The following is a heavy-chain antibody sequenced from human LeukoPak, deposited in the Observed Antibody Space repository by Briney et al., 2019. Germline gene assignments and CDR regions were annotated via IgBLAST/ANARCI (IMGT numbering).Heavy chain of an antibody. Sequence: SETLSLTCTVPGDSISSYYWSWIRRPPGKGLEWIAYMHNGVHTNYNPSLKSRVTISGDTSKNQFSLKLTSVTAADTAVYFCAATIKRDYGDTVLNYWGQGTLVTVSS. CDR1: GDSISSYY. D-gene: IGHD4/OR15-4a*01. CDR2: MHNGVHT. CDR3: AATIKRDYGDTVLNY. J-gene: IGHJ4*02. V-gene: IGHV4-59*01.